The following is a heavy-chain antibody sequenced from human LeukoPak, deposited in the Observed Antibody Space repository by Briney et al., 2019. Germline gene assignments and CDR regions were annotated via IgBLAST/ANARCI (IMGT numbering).Heavy chain of an antibody. D-gene: IGHD2/OR15-2a*01. CDR2: INPDSGNT. Sequence: ASVKVSCKASGYTFTSYDINWVRQATGQGLEWMGWINPDSGNTGYVQKFQGRVTMTRNTSISTAYMELSSLRSDDTAVYYCAKKGIVSSGRAAGGYFDLWGRGTLVTVSS. J-gene: IGHJ2*01. CDR1: GYTFTSYD. CDR3: AKKGIVSSGRAAGGYFDL. V-gene: IGHV1-8*01.